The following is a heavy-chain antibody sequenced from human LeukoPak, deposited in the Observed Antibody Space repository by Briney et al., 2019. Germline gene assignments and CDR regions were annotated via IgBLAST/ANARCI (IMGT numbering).Heavy chain of an antibody. CDR1: GFTFSSYA. J-gene: IGHJ2*01. V-gene: IGHV3-23*01. CDR2: ISGSGGST. Sequence: GGSPRLSCAASGFTFSSYAMSWVRQAPGKGLEWVSAISGSGGSTYYADSVKGRFTISRDNSKNTLYLQMNSLRAEDTAVYYCAKGRHYYDSSGYYYWNFDLWGRGTLVTVSS. D-gene: IGHD3-22*01. CDR3: AKGRHYYDSSGYYYWNFDL.